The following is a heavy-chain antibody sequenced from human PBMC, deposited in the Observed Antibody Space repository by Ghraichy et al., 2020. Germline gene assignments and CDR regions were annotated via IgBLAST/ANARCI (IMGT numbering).Heavy chain of an antibody. CDR3: AKDPKHKVEMGDY. CDR1: GFTFSSYG. D-gene: IGHD5-24*01. V-gene: IGHV3-30*18. J-gene: IGHJ4*02. Sequence: GGSLRLSCAASGFTFSSYGMHWVRQAPGKGLEWVAVISYDGSNKYYADSVKGRFTISRDNSKNTLYLQMNSLRAEDTAVYYCAKDPKHKVEMGDYWGQGTLVTVSS. CDR2: ISYDGSNK.